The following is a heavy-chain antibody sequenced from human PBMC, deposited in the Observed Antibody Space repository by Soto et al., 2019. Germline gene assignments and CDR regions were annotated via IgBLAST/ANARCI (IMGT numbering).Heavy chain of an antibody. V-gene: IGHV1-69*13. Sequence: SVKVSCKASGGTFSSYAISWVRQAPGRGLEWMGGIIPIFGRATYAQKVQGRVTVAADESTSTAYLELSSLRSEDTAVYYCATGGYSGYDYNYYYYGMDVWGQGTTVTVPS. CDR1: GGTFSSYA. J-gene: IGHJ6*02. CDR2: IIPIFGRA. D-gene: IGHD5-12*01. CDR3: ATGGYSGYDYNYYYYGMDV.